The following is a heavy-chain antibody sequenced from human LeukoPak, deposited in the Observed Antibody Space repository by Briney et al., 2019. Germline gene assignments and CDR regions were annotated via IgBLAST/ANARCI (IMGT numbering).Heavy chain of an antibody. D-gene: IGHD1-26*01. Sequence: ASVKVSCKASGYTFTSYDINWVRQAPGQGLEWMGWINPNSGGTNYAQKFQGRVTMTRDTSISTAYMELSRLRSDDTAVYYCARVLSWERPLGLWGQGTLVTVSS. V-gene: IGHV1-2*02. CDR3: ARVLSWERPLGL. CDR2: INPNSGGT. J-gene: IGHJ4*02. CDR1: GYTFTSYD.